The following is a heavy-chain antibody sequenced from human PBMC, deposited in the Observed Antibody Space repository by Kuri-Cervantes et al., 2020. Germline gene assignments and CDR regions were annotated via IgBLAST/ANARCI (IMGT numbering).Heavy chain of an antibody. CDR2: MNPNSGNT. J-gene: IGHJ4*02. CDR1: GYTFTSYD. Sequence: VSVNVSCQASGYTFTSYDINWVRQATGQGLEWMGWMNPNSGNTGYAQKFQGRVTMTRNTSISTAYMELSSLRSEDTAVYYCARDLQDYGDYESAGGWGQGTLVTVSS. CDR3: ARDLQDYGDYESAGG. D-gene: IGHD4-17*01. V-gene: IGHV1-8*01.